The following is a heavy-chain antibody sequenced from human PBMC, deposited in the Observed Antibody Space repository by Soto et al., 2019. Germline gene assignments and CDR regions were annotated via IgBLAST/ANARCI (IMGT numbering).Heavy chain of an antibody. V-gene: IGHV3-20*04. CDR2: IKWNGGST. J-gene: IGHJ4*02. D-gene: IGHD6-25*01. CDR3: AREFLAAIDY. Sequence: EVQLVESGGGVVRPGGSLRLSCAASGFSFDDYGMSWVRQAPGKGLEWVSGIKWNGGSTGYADSVKGRFTISGDNAKNSMYLQMNNLRPEDTAFYYCAREFLAAIDYWGQGTLVTVSS. CDR1: GFSFDDYG.